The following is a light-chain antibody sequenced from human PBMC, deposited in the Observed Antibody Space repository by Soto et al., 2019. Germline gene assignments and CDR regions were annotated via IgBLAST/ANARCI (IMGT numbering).Light chain of an antibody. Sequence: IQMAQTPSSLSASVGDRVTITCRASQGINNYLAWYQQKPGKVPKLLICAASTLQSGVPSRLSGSGSGPDFTLTISSLQPEDVVTYYCQKYNSAPRTFGQGTRVEIK. CDR3: QKYNSAPRT. CDR2: AAS. V-gene: IGKV1-27*01. CDR1: QGINNY. J-gene: IGKJ1*01.